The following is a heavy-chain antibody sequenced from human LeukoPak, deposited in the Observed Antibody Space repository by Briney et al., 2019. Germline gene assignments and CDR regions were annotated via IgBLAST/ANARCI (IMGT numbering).Heavy chain of an antibody. V-gene: IGHV4-34*01. CDR3: ARAGNRRRSSMDY. J-gene: IGHJ4*02. CDR1: GGSISSYY. D-gene: IGHD6-13*01. Sequence: SETLSLTCTVSGGSISSYYWSWIRQPPGKGLEWIGEINHSGSTNSNPSLKSRVTISVDTSKNQFSLKLSSVTAADTAVYYCARAGNRRRSSMDYWGQGTLLTVSS. CDR2: INHSGST.